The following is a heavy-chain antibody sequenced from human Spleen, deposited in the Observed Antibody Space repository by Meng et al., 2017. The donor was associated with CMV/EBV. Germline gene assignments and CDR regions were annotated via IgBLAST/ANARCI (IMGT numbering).Heavy chain of an antibody. J-gene: IGHJ6*02. V-gene: IGHV3-9*01. D-gene: IGHD6-19*01. CDR3: ARELAVAGTYYYYGMDV. CDR1: GFTFDDYA. CDR2: ISWNSGSI. Sequence: SLKISCAASGFTFDDYAMHWVRQAPGKGLEWVSGISWNSGSIGYADSVKGRFTISRDNAKNSLYLQMNSLRAEDTAVYYCARELAVAGTYYYYGMDVWGQGTTVTVSS.